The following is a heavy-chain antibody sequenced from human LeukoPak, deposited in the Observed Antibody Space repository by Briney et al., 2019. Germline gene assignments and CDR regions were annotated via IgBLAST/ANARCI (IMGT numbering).Heavy chain of an antibody. D-gene: IGHD3-22*01. CDR2: ISGSGGST. Sequence: GGSLRLSCAASGFTLSSYAMSWVRQAPGKGLEWVSAISGSGGSTYYADSVKGRFTISRDNSKNTLYLQMNSLRAEDTAVYYCAKASAMIVAVSKHFDYWGQGTLVTVSS. V-gene: IGHV3-23*01. J-gene: IGHJ4*02. CDR3: AKASAMIVAVSKHFDY. CDR1: GFTLSSYA.